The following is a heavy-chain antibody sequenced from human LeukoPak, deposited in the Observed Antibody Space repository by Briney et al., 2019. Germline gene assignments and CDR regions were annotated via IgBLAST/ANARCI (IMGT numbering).Heavy chain of an antibody. J-gene: IGHJ4*02. CDR2: ISGYNGDT. Sequence: ASVKVSCKASGFIFTKYGISWVRQAPGQGLEWVGWISGYNGDTNYAQKLQGRVTMTTDTSTSTAYMELSSLRSEDTAVYYCARDLVAVAGSIKYYFDYWGQGTLVTVSS. CDR3: ARDLVAVAGSIKYYFDY. V-gene: IGHV1-18*01. CDR1: GFIFTKYG. D-gene: IGHD6-19*01.